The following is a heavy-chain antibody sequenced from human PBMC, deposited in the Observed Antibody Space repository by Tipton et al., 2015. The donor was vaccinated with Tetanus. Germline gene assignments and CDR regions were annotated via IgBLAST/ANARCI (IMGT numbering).Heavy chain of an antibody. J-gene: IGHJ4*02. CDR3: ARVGIQLWLSGTILDY. CDR1: GFTFSSYW. V-gene: IGHV3-7*01. CDR2: IKQDGSEK. D-gene: IGHD5-18*01. Sequence: SLRLSCAASGFTFSSYWMSWVRQAPGKGLEWVANIKQDGSEKYYVDSVKGRFTISRDNAKNSLYLQMNSLRAEDTAVYYCARVGIQLWLSGTILDYWGQGTLVTVSS.